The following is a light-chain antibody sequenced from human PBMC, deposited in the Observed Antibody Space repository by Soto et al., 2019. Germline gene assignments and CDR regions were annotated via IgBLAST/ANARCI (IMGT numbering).Light chain of an antibody. Sequence: QSVLTQPTSVSGSPGQSITISCTGASSDIGGYNHVSWYQQHPGKVPRLILYDVDNRPLGVSNRFSGSQSGNMASLTISGLQAEDEADYYCCAYTARTTLSWVFGGGTKLTVL. CDR2: DVD. J-gene: IGLJ3*02. V-gene: IGLV2-14*03. CDR1: SSDIGGYNH. CDR3: CAYTARTTLSWV.